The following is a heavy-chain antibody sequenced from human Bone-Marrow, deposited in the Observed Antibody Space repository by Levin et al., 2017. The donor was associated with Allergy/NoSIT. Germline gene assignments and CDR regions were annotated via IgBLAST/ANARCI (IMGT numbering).Heavy chain of an antibody. Sequence: PSETLSLTCTVSGVSISHRYRSWIRQPPGKGLEWIGYVYYSGSTNYNPSSKSRVIITVDKSKSQFVLILKYVTAAEKAVYYCAIDGSSSREDRYFGLWGRGTLVTVSS. CDR1: GVSISHRY. J-gene: IGHJ2*01. D-gene: IGHD1-26*01. V-gene: IGHV4-59*11. CDR3: AIDGSSSREDRYFGL. CDR2: VYYSGST.